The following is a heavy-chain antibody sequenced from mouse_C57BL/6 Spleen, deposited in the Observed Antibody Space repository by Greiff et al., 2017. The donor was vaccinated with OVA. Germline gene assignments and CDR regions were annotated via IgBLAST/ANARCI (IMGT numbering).Heavy chain of an antibody. J-gene: IGHJ1*03. Sequence: EVKLMESGGDLVKPGGSLKLSCAASGFTFSSYGMSWVRQTPDKRLEWVATISSGGSYTYYPDSVKGRFTISRDNAKNTLYLQMSSLKSEDTAMYYCARHKYDYGSSSYWYFDVWGTGTTVTVSS. CDR1: GFTFSSYG. V-gene: IGHV5-6*01. CDR3: ARHKYDYGSSSYWYFDV. CDR2: ISSGGSYT. D-gene: IGHD1-1*01.